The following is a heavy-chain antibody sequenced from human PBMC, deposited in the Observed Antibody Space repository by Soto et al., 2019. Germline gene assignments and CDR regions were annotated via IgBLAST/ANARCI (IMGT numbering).Heavy chain of an antibody. D-gene: IGHD3-22*01. CDR3: ARAQYYYDSSGYWTTAFDY. Sequence: PSETLSLTCTVSGGSISSGGYYWSWIRQHPGKGLEWIGYIYYSGSTNYNHSLKSRVTISVDTSKNQFSLKLSSVTAADTAVYYCARAQYYYDSSGYWTTAFDYWGQGTLVTVSS. CDR2: IYYSGST. V-gene: IGHV4-61*08. CDR1: GGSISSGGYY. J-gene: IGHJ4*02.